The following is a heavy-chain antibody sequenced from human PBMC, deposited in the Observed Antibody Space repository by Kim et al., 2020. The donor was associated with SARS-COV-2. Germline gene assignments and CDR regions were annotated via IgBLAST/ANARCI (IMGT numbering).Heavy chain of an antibody. CDR1: GLTFNNYW. Sequence: GGSLRLSCVASGLTFNNYWMTWVRQAPGKGLEWVANIKFNGREQYYVGSVKGLFTISRDNAQSSLYLQMNSLRVDDTAIYYCASGKGDYYGSASFDYWG. V-gene: IGHV3-7*03. CDR2: IKFNGREQ. D-gene: IGHD3-10*01. J-gene: IGHJ4*01. CDR3: ASGKGDYYGSASFDY.